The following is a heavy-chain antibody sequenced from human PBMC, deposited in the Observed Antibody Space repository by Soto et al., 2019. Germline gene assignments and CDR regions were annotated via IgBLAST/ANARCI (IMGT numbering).Heavy chain of an antibody. CDR2: ISSRSDI. J-gene: IGHJ6*02. CDR3: AREYTAWPLAYGLDV. Sequence: GGPLRLSCVGSGFTFSTYSINWVRQAPGKGLEWVSSISSRSDIYYADSVKGRFTTSRDNAKNSVSLQRNSLRAEDTAVYYCAREYTAWPLAYGLDVWGQGTTVTVSS. D-gene: IGHD2-2*02. CDR1: GFTFSTYS. V-gene: IGHV3-21*01.